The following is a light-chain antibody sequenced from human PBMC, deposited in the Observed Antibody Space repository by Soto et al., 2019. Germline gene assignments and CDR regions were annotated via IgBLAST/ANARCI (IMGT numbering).Light chain of an antibody. J-gene: IGKJ4*01. Sequence: DIPMTQSPSSVSASVGDRVTITCRASQGISSWLVWYQQKPGKAPKVLIYGASTLQSGVPSRFSGSGSGTDFTLTINSLQPEDFATYIRQQANSLPLTFGGGTRVEIK. CDR1: QGISSW. V-gene: IGKV1-12*01. CDR2: GAS. CDR3: QQANSLPLT.